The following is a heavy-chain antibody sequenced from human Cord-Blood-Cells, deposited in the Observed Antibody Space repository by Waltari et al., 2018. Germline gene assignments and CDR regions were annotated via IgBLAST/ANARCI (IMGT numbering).Heavy chain of an antibody. D-gene: IGHD3-10*01. J-gene: IGHJ4*02. CDR1: GGSISSSSYY. Sequence: QLQLQESGPGLVKPSETLSLTCTVSGGSISSSSYYWGWIRQPPGKGLEWIGSIYYSGSTYYNPSLKSRVTISVDTSKNQFSLKLSSVTAADTAVYYCARRPRGGYFDYWGQGTLVTVSS. V-gene: IGHV4-39*07. CDR3: ARRPRGGYFDY. CDR2: IYYSGST.